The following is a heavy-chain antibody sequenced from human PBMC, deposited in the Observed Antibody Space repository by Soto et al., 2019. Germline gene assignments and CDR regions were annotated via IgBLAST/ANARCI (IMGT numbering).Heavy chain of an antibody. CDR3: ARQLYYSDSSGFGY. J-gene: IGHJ4*02. D-gene: IGHD3-22*01. CDR2: INGDGRST. CDR1: GFTLSSYW. V-gene: IGHV3-74*01. Sequence: EVQVVESGGGLVQPGGSLRLSCAGSGFTLSSYWMHWVRQAPGKGLVWASRINGDGRSTSYADSVKGRFTISRDNAKNTLYLQMNSLRVEDTAVYYCARQLYYSDSSGFGYWGQGTLVTVSS.